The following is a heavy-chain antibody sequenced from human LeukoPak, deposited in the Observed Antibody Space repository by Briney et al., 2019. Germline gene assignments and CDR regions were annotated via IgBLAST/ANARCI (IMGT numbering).Heavy chain of an antibody. V-gene: IGHV3-23*01. D-gene: IGHD3-3*01. J-gene: IGHJ6*02. CDR3: AKDEIYDFWSGYYQGYYYYGMDV. CDR2: ISGSGGST. Sequence: QTGGSLRLSCAASGFTFSSYAMSWVRQAPGKGLEWVSSISGSGGSTYYADSVKGRFTISRDNSKNTLYLQMNSLRAEDTAVYYCAKDEIYDFWSGYYQGYYYYGMDVWGQGTTVTVSS. CDR1: GFTFSSYA.